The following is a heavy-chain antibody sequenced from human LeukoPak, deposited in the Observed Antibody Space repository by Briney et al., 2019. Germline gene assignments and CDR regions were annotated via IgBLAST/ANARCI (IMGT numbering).Heavy chain of an antibody. D-gene: IGHD3-22*01. Sequence: SETLSLTCTVSGGSISSYYWSWIRQPPGKGLEWIGYIYYSVSTNYNPSLKSRGTISVDTSKKQFSLKLSSVTAADTAVYYCARRPGSSGYDPWFDPWGQGTLATVSS. V-gene: IGHV4-59*01. J-gene: IGHJ5*02. CDR2: IYYSVST. CDR3: ARRPGSSGYDPWFDP. CDR1: GGSISSYY.